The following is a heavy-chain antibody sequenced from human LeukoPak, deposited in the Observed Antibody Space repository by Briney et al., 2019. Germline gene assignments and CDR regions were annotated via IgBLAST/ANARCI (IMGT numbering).Heavy chain of an antibody. V-gene: IGHV4-59*12. CDR1: GGSFSTYY. J-gene: IGHJ4*02. Sequence: PSETLSLTCTVSGGSFSTYYWSWIRQPPGKGLEWIGYIYYSGNTDYNPSLESRVTMSLDTSKNQFSLKLTSVTAADTAVYYCVRDPHIENYFGTNTGLRDFWGQGTLVTVSS. CDR3: VRDPHIENYFGTNTGLRDF. CDR2: IYYSGNT. D-gene: IGHD1-14*01.